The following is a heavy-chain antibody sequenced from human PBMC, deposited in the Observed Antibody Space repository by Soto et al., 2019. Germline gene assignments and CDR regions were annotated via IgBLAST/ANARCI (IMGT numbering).Heavy chain of an antibody. CDR3: ARSTPGNPFDI. V-gene: IGHV3-21*01. CDR1: GSSFTSYT. J-gene: IGHJ3*02. CDR2: ISAGGRSI. Sequence: GGSLRLSCAASGSSFTSYTMNWVRQAPGKGLEWVASISAGGRSIYYADSLKGRSTVSRDNAKSSLYLQMNSLRAEDTAVYYCARSTPGNPFDIWGQGTMVTVSS. D-gene: IGHD3-10*01.